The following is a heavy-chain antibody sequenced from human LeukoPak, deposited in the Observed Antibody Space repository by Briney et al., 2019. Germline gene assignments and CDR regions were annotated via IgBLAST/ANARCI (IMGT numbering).Heavy chain of an antibody. J-gene: IGHJ5*02. CDR3: ARSASGYDA. Sequence: GRSLRLSCAASGFTFSSYGMHWVRQAPGKGLVWVSRIDDDGAGTTYADSVKGRFTISRDNAKNTLYLQMNSLRVEDTAVYYCARSASGYDAWGQGTLVTVSS. CDR1: GFTFSSYG. CDR2: IDDDGAGT. D-gene: IGHD5-12*01. V-gene: IGHV3-74*01.